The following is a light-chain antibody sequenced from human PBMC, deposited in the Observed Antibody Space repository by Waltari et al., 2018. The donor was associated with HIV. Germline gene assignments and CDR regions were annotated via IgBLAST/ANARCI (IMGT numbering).Light chain of an antibody. Sequence: DIHLTQSPSFLSASVGYRVTITCRASQDSSNSVAWYQQRPGKAPKLLIYSTSTLQSGVPSRFRGSRSRTEFTLTIASLQAEDFATYFCQQLNTYPHTFGQGTKVEI. CDR1: QDSSNS. CDR2: STS. CDR3: QQLNTYPHT. V-gene: IGKV1-9*01. J-gene: IGKJ2*01.